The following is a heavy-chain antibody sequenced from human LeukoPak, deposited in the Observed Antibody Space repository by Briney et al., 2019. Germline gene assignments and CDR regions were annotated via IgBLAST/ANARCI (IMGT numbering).Heavy chain of an antibody. V-gene: IGHV1-18*01. CDR1: GYTFTSYG. D-gene: IGHD3-22*01. Sequence: ASVKVSCKASGYTFTSYGISWVRQAPGQGLEWMGWISAYNGNTNYAQKLQGRVTITRDTSASTAYMELSSLRSEDTAVYYCARSYYDTSGYYTYYFDYWGQGTLVTVSS. CDR2: ISAYNGNT. CDR3: ARSYYDTSGYYTYYFDY. J-gene: IGHJ4*02.